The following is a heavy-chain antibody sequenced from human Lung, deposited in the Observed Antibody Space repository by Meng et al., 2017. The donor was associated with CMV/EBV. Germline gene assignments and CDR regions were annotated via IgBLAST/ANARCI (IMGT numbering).Heavy chain of an antibody. CDR3: ARTRIEVEPDGRKIKYYNYGMDV. CDR1: GYTFTTYD. V-gene: IGHV1-8*01. Sequence: ASVKVSXKASGYTFTTYDINWVRQATGQGLEWMGWMNPNSGNTGYAQKFQGRVTLTRVTSISTAYMELSSLTSDGTAVYYCARTRIEVEPDGRKIKYYNYGMDVWGQGTTVTVSS. CDR2: MNPNSGNT. J-gene: IGHJ6*02. D-gene: IGHD2-2*01.